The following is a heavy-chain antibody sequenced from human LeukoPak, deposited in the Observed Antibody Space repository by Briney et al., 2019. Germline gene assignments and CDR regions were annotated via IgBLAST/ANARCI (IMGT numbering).Heavy chain of an antibody. CDR2: IYYSGST. D-gene: IGHD4-23*01. CDR3: ARADYGGLNYYYYYMDV. CDR1: GGSISSSSYY. V-gene: IGHV4-39*01. J-gene: IGHJ6*03. Sequence: PSETLSLTCTVSGGSISSSSYYWGWIRQPPGKGLEWIGSIYYSGSTYYNPSLKSRVTISVDTSKNQFSLKLSSVTAADTAVYYCARADYGGLNYYYYYMDVWGKGTTVTVSS.